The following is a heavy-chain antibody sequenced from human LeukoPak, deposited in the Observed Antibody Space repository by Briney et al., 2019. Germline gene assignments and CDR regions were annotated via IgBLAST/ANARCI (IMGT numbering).Heavy chain of an antibody. V-gene: IGHV3-73*01. CDR3: KTGGTTMRGEPFDY. D-gene: IGHD1-1*01. Sequence: PGGSLRLSCAASGFTFSGSTIHWVRQASGKGLEWVGHIRSKANNYATAYAASVKGRFTISRDDSKNTAYLQMNSLKTEDTAVYYCKTGGTTMRGEPFDYWGQGTLVTVSS. CDR2: IRSKANNYAT. CDR1: GFTFSGST. J-gene: IGHJ4*02.